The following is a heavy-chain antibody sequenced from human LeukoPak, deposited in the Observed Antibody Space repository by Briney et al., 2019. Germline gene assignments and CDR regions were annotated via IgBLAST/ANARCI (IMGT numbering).Heavy chain of an antibody. Sequence: SETLSLTCTPSVGSIISYYWSWIRQPPGKGLEWIGYIYRSESTNYNPSLKSRVTISEDTSKNQFSLKLTSVTAADTAVYFCARALFRYDSSSRSLHWYFDLWGRGTLVTVSS. CDR1: VGSIISYY. CDR3: ARALFRYDSSSRSLHWYFDL. D-gene: IGHD3-22*01. V-gene: IGHV4-59*01. J-gene: IGHJ2*01. CDR2: IYRSEST.